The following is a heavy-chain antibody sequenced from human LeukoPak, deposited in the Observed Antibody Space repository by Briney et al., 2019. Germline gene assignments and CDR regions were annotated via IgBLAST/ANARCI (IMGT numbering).Heavy chain of an antibody. Sequence: ASVKVSCKASGGTFSSYAISWVRQAPGQGLERMGGIIPIFGTANYAQKFQGRVTITADESTSTAYMELSSLRSEDTAVYYCARSHSRVAATSGPRYYYYGMDVWGKGTTVTVSS. J-gene: IGHJ6*04. CDR3: ARSHSRVAATSGPRYYYYGMDV. CDR2: IIPIFGTA. V-gene: IGHV1-69*01. D-gene: IGHD2-15*01. CDR1: GGTFSSYA.